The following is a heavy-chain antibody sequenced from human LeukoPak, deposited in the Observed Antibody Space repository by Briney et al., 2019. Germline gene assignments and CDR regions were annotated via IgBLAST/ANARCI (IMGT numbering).Heavy chain of an antibody. Sequence: GGSLRLSCAASGFTFDDYAMHWVRQAPGKGLEWVSGISWNSGSIGYADSVKGRFTISRDNAKNSLYLQMNSLSAEDTALYYCAASGGSYYNYWGQGTLVTVSS. V-gene: IGHV3-9*01. CDR1: GFTFDDYA. CDR2: ISWNSGSI. J-gene: IGHJ4*02. CDR3: AASGGSYYNY. D-gene: IGHD1-26*01.